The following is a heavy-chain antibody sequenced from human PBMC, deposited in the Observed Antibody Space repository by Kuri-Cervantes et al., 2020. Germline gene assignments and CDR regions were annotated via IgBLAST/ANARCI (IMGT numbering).Heavy chain of an antibody. J-gene: IGHJ5*02. CDR2: IYTSGST. V-gene: IGHV4-61*02. D-gene: IGHD3-22*01. CDR3: ARDLDHYDSSGYISWFDP. Sequence: SETLSLTCAVSGGSISSGGYSWSWIRQPPGKGLEWIGRIYTSGSTNYNPSLKSRVTISVDTSKNQFSLKLSSVTAADTAVYYCARDLDHYDSSGYISWFDPWGQGTLVTVSS. CDR1: GGSISSGGYS.